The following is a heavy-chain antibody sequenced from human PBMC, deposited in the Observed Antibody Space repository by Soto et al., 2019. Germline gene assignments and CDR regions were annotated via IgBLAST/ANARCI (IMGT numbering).Heavy chain of an antibody. D-gene: IGHD3-22*01. CDR1: GYIFTSYG. J-gene: IGHJ4*02. CDR3: ARDQVFEDSRGNLLGY. Sequence: ASVKVSCKASGYIFTSYGINWVRQAPGQGLEWMGWISTHNGDRKYAPKLQGRVTMTTDKSTSKAYMELRSLTSDDTAVYYCARDQVFEDSRGNLLGYWGQGNLVTVSS. CDR2: ISTHNGDR. V-gene: IGHV1-18*01.